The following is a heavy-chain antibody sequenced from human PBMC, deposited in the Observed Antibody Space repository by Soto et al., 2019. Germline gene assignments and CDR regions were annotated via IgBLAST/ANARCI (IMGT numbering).Heavy chain of an antibody. Sequence: LRLSCAASGFTFDDYAMHWVRQARGQVLEWDSGISWNIVSIGYADSVNCRFTISRDNAKNSLYLQMNSLRDEDPALYYCAKDPSAYYYDSSGYLDHLGQGXLAT. CDR1: GFTFDDYA. V-gene: IGHV3-9*01. CDR3: AKDPSAYYYDSSGYLDH. J-gene: IGHJ4*02. CDR2: ISWNIVSI. D-gene: IGHD3-22*01.